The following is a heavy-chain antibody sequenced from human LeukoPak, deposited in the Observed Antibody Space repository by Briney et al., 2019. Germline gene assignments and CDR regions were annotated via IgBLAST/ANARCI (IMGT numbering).Heavy chain of an antibody. Sequence: GGSLRLSCAASGFTFSSYAMSWVRQAPGKGLEWVSAISGSGGSTYYADSVKGRFTISRDNSKNTLYLQMNSLRAEETAVYYFAKKRPGIFTGDAFDIWGQGTMVTVSS. CDR3: AKKRPGIFTGDAFDI. V-gene: IGHV3-23*01. J-gene: IGHJ3*02. CDR2: ISGSGGST. CDR1: GFTFSSYA. D-gene: IGHD3-3*01.